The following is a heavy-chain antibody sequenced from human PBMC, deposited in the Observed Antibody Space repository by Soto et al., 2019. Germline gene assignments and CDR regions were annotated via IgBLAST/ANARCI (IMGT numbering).Heavy chain of an antibody. J-gene: IGHJ5*02. V-gene: IGHV1-3*01. D-gene: IGHD3-22*01. Sequence: ASVKVSCKASGYTFTSYAMHWVRQAPGQRLEWMGWINAGNGNTKYSQKFQGRVTITRDTSASTAYMELSSLRSEDTAVYYCATMATYYYDSSGSPPKSWFDPWGQGTLVTVSS. CDR2: INAGNGNT. CDR1: GYTFTSYA. CDR3: ATMATYYYDSSGSPPKSWFDP.